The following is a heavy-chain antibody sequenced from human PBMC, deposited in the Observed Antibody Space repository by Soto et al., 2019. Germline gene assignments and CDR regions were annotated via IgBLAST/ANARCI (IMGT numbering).Heavy chain of an antibody. J-gene: IGHJ4*02. Sequence: GGSLRLSCAVSGFTFDDNAMHWVRQAPEKGLEWVSGINWKSDIGSADSVKGRFTISRYNAENSLYLRMNSRRAEDTALYYCAISQDRGGRTTFIYWGQGTQVTVSS. V-gene: IGHV3-9*01. D-gene: IGHD3-16*01. CDR2: INWKSDI. CDR1: GFTFDDNA. CDR3: AISQDRGGRTTFIY.